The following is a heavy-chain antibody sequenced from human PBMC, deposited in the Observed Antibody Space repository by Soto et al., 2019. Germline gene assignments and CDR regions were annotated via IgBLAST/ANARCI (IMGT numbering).Heavy chain of an antibody. CDR1: GGTFSSYA. Sequence: ASVKVSCKASGGTFSSYAISWVRQAPGQGLEWMGRIIPILGIANYAQKFQGRVTITADKSTSTAYMELSSLRSEDTAVYYCARVRSSGWYGVDYYGMDVWGQGTTVTVSS. CDR3: ARVRSSGWYGVDYYGMDV. J-gene: IGHJ6*02. V-gene: IGHV1-69*04. CDR2: IIPILGIA. D-gene: IGHD6-19*01.